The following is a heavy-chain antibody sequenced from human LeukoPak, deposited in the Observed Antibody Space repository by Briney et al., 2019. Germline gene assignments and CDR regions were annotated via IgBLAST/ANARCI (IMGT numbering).Heavy chain of an antibody. D-gene: IGHD3-22*01. Sequence: GGSLRLSCAASGFTFSSFGMSWVRQAPGKGLEWVSAIKGRFTISRDNSKNSLYLQMNSLRAEDTAVYYCAKDHLAMIVVVISLGYFDYWGQGTLVTVSS. CDR1: GFTFSSFG. CDR3: AKDHLAMIVVVISLGYFDY. J-gene: IGHJ4*02. CDR2: I. V-gene: IGHV3-23*01.